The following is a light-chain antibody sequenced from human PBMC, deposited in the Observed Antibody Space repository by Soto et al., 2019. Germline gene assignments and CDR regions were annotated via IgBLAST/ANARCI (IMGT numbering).Light chain of an antibody. CDR1: SSDVGGYNY. V-gene: IGLV2-11*01. J-gene: IGLJ2*01. CDR2: DVS. CDR3: CSYAGSYTV. Sequence: QSALTQSRSVSGSPGQSVTTSCTGTSSDVGGYNYVSWYQQHPGKAPKLMIYDVSKRPSGVPDRFSGSKSGNTASLTISGLQAEDEADYYCCSYAGSYTVFGGGTKVTVL.